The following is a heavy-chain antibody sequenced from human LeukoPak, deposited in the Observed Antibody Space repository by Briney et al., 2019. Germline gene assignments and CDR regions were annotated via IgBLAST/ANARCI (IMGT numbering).Heavy chain of an antibody. J-gene: IGHJ4*02. CDR2: ISSNGGST. CDR3: VKDSSSGSYFDY. V-gene: IGHV3-64D*06. CDR1: GLTFSRYA. Sequence: PGGSLRLSCSASGLTFSRYAMHWVRQAPGKGLEYFSAISSNGGSTYYADSVKGRFTISRDNSRNTLHLQMSSLRVEDTAVYYCVKDSSSGSYFDYWGQGTLVTVSS. D-gene: IGHD3-10*01.